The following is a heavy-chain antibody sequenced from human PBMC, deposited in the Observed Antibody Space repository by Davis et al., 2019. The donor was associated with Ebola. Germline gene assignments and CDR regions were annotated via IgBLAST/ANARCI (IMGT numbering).Heavy chain of an antibody. D-gene: IGHD2/OR15-2a*01. CDR1: GYSFNTYW. CDR2: IYPRDSDI. CDR3: ARQEALYGSIDN. V-gene: IGHV5-51*01. Sequence: GESLNISCTCSGYSFNTYWIAWVRQMPGKGLEWMGIIYPRDSDIRYRPSFEGQVTISVDRSSSTAYLQWSSLKASDSAMYYCARQEALYGSIDNWGQGTLVTVSS. J-gene: IGHJ4*02.